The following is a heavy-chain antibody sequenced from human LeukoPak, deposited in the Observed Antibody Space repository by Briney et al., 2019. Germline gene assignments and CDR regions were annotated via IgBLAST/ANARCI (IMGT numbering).Heavy chain of an antibody. CDR1: GGSISNYY. V-gene: IGHV4-59*08. CDR2: IYSTGST. J-gene: IGHJ4*02. Sequence: SETLSLTCTVSGGSISNYYWSWLRQPPGKGLEWIGHIYSTGSTTYSPSLKSRVIMSADTSKNQFSLKVTSVTAADTAVYYCARHRPEGSYPLDSWGQGALVTVS. CDR3: ARHRPEGSYPLDS.